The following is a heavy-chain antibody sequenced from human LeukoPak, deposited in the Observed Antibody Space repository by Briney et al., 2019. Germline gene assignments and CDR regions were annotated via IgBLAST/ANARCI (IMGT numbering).Heavy chain of an antibody. D-gene: IGHD2-2*01. CDR1: GGSISSGLYS. V-gene: IGHV4-30-2*01. CDR3: ARLQYCSGTSCYWFDP. CDR2: IYHTGST. J-gene: IGHJ5*02. Sequence: SETLSLTCDVSGGSISSGLYSWSWIRQPLGKGLEWIGYIYHTGSTYYNPSLKSRVTISVDTSKNQFSLRLSSVTAADTAVYYRARLQYCSGTSCYWFDPWGQGTLVTVYS.